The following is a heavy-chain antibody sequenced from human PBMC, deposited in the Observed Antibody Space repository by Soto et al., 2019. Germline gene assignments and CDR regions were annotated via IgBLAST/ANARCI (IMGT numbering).Heavy chain of an antibody. CDR1: GGSISSGNYF. D-gene: IGHD1-1*01. Sequence: KTSETLSLTCSVSGGSISSGNYFWGWIRQSPGKGLEWIASVDHSGDTYYNPSLRSRVRVSVDTSENQFSLKVTSVTAADTAIYYCTRHLVSGTISRGNWLDPWGQGTLVTVSS. V-gene: IGHV4-39*01. J-gene: IGHJ5*02. CDR2: VDHSGDT. CDR3: TRHLVSGTISRGNWLDP.